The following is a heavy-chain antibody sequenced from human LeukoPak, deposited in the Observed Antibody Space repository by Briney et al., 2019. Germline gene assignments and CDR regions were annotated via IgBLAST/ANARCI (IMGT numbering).Heavy chain of an antibody. D-gene: IGHD7-27*01. J-gene: IGHJ4*02. Sequence: SETLSHTCTVSGGSISSYYWSWIRQPAGKGLEWIGRIYTSGSTNYNPSLKSRVTMSVDTSKNQFSLKLSSVTAADTAVYYCARDGDQTGYFDYWGQGTLVTVSS. CDR3: ARDGDQTGYFDY. CDR2: IYTSGST. CDR1: GGSISSYY. V-gene: IGHV4-4*07.